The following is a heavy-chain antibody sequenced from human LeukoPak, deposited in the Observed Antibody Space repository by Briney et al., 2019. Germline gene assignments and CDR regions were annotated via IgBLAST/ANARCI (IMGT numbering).Heavy chain of an antibody. CDR3: ARKAGTGDYYYYMDV. V-gene: IGHV3-21*01. D-gene: IGHD3-10*01. J-gene: IGHJ6*03. CDR2: ISSSSSYI. Sequence: GGSLRLSCAASGFIFSSYSMNWVRQAPGKGLEWVSSISSSSSYIYYADSVKGRLTISRDNAKNSLYLQMNSLRAEDTAVYYCARKAGTGDYYYYMDVWGKGTTVTVSS. CDR1: GFIFSSYS.